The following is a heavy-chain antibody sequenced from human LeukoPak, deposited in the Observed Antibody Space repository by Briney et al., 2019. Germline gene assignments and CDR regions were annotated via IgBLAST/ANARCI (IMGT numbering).Heavy chain of an antibody. CDR3: AKGYDYVWGTYRTSYYFDS. CDR1: GFTFSSYG. J-gene: IGHJ4*01. V-gene: IGHV3-30*18. D-gene: IGHD3-16*02. CDR2: ISYDGSKK. Sequence: GGSLRLSCAASGFTFSSYGMHWVRQAPGKGLAWVAVISYDGSKKYYGDSVKGRFTISRDNYKDTLDLQMNGLRVGDTALYYCAKGYDYVWGTYRTSYYFDSWGHGTLVTVSS.